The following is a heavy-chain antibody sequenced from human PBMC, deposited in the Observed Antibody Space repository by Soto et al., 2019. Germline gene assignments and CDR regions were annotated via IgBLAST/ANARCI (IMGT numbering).Heavy chain of an antibody. CDR1: GFTFSSYA. CDR3: AKHFVNGEVDY. D-gene: IGHD3-10*01. V-gene: IGHV3-23*01. Sequence: GGSLRLSCAASGFTFSSYAMSWVRQAPGKGLEWVSIVSDGGSDAFYADSVKGRFAISRDNSKNTLYLQMNSLTAEDTAVYYCAKHFVNGEVDYWGQGTPVTVSS. J-gene: IGHJ4*02. CDR2: VSDGGSDA.